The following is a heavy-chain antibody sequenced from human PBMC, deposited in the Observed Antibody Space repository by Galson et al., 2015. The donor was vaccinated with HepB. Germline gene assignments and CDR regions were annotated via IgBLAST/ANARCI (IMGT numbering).Heavy chain of an antibody. CDR1: GFTLSNSA. V-gene: IGHV3-30*03. J-gene: IGHJ4*02. D-gene: IGHD2/OR15-2a*01. CDR2: ISYDAKNV. Sequence: SLRLSCAASGFTLSNSAMHWVRQAPGKGLEWVAKISYDAKNVYYAESLRGRSAISRDNSKNTLSLEMNSLRVEDTAVYYWAADATTIVTAFDYWGQGTLVTVSS. CDR3: AADATTIVTAFDY.